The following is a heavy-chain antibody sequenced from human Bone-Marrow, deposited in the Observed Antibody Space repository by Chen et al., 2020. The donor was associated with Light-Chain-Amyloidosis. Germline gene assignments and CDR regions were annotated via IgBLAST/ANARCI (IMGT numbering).Heavy chain of an antibody. CDR1: GFTFSSYG. D-gene: IGHD6-13*01. J-gene: IGHJ4*02. Sequence: QVQLVESGGGVVQPGRSLRLSCAASGFTFSSYGMHWVRQAPGKGLEWVAVISYYGMNKYYANSVKGRFTISRDNSKNTLYLQMNSLRAEDTAVYYCAKEVPGFWYYFDYWGQGILVTVSS. CDR2: ISYYGMNK. V-gene: IGHV3-30*18. CDR3: AKEVPGFWYYFDY.